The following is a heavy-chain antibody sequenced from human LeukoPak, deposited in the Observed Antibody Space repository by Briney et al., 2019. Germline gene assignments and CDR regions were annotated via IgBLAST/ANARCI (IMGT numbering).Heavy chain of an antibody. V-gene: IGHV3-21*01. Sequence: PGGSLRLSCVASGFTFSNYVMSWVRQAPGKGLEWVSSISSSSSYIYYADSVKGRFTISRDNAKNSLYLQMNSLRAEDTAVYYCARIVGYCSGGSCYDYYGMDVWGQGTTVTVSS. J-gene: IGHJ6*02. D-gene: IGHD2-15*01. CDR1: GFTFSNYV. CDR3: ARIVGYCSGGSCYDYYGMDV. CDR2: ISSSSSYI.